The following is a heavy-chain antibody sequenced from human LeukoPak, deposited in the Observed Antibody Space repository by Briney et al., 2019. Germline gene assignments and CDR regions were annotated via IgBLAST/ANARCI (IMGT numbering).Heavy chain of an antibody. CDR3: ARVRYYGSGSYYRPSWYFDY. Sequence: PSETLSLTCTVSGGSISSYYWSWIRQPPGKGLEWIGYIYYSGSTNYNPSLKSRVTISVDTSKNQFSLKLSSVTAADTAVYYCARVRYYGSGSYYRPSWYFDYWGQGTLVTVSS. D-gene: IGHD3-10*01. V-gene: IGHV4-59*01. J-gene: IGHJ4*02. CDR2: IYYSGST. CDR1: GGSISSYY.